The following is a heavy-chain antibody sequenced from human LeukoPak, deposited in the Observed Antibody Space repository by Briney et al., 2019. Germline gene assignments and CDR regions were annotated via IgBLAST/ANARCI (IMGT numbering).Heavy chain of an antibody. D-gene: IGHD6-19*01. J-gene: IGHJ4*02. CDR2: INAGNGNT. V-gene: IGHV1-3*01. CDR1: GYTFTSYA. CDR3: ARDTVAVARPYYFDY. Sequence: GASVKVSCKASGYTFTSYAMHWVRQAPGQRLEWMGWINAGNGNTKYSQKFQGRVTITRDTSTSTAYMELRSLRSDDTAVYYCARDTVAVARPYYFDYWGQGTLVTVSS.